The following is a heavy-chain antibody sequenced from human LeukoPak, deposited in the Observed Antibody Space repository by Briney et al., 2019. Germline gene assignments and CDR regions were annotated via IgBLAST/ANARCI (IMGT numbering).Heavy chain of an antibody. CDR1: GGSFSGYY. D-gene: IGHD5-18*01. J-gene: IGHJ6*03. V-gene: IGHV4-34*01. CDR3: ARAYVDTAMVLHVGATVDYYYYMDV. CDR2: INHSGST. Sequence: SETLSLTCAAYGGSFSGYYWSWIRQPPGKGLEWIGEINHSGSTNYNPSLKSRVTISVDTSKNQFSLKLSSVTAADTAVYYCARAYVDTAMVLHVGATVDYYYYMDVWGKGTTVTVSS.